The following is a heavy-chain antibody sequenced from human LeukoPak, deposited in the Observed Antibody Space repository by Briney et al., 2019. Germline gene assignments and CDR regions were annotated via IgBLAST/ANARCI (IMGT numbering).Heavy chain of an antibody. CDR1: GYTFTSYD. D-gene: IGHD3-10*01. CDR3: ARGSGGYFDY. V-gene: IGHV1-8*03. Sequence: ASVNVSCKASGYTFTSYDINWMRQATGQGLEWMGWMNPNSGNTGYTQKFQGRATITRNTSISIAYMELSSLRSDDTAVYYCARGSGGYFDYWGQGTLVTVSS. J-gene: IGHJ4*02. CDR2: MNPNSGNT.